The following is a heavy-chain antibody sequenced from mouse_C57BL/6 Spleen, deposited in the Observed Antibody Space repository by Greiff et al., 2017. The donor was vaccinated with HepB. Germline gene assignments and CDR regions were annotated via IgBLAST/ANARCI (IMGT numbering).Heavy chain of an antibody. Sequence: VQLQQPGAELVKPGASVKLSCKASGYTFTSYWMHWVKQRPGQGLEWIGMIHPNSGSTNYNEKFKSKATLTVDKSSSTAYMQLSSLTSEDSAVYYCVSIYYGYDVFAYWGQGTLVTVSA. J-gene: IGHJ3*01. CDR1: GYTFTSYW. CDR3: VSIYYGYDVFAY. D-gene: IGHD2-2*01. CDR2: IHPNSGST. V-gene: IGHV1-64*01.